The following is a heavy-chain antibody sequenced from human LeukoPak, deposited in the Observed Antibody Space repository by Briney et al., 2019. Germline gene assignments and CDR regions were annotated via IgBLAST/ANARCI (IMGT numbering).Heavy chain of an antibody. CDR3: VRGTGY. J-gene: IGHJ4*02. V-gene: IGHV3-64D*06. Sequence: GGSLRLACSVSGFTFSTDVMHWVRQAPGKGLEYVSAISSNGDNTYYADSVKGRFTISRDNSKNTLYLQMSSLRADDTAVYYCVRGTGYWGQGTLVTVSS. CDR1: GFTFSTDV. CDR2: ISSNGDNT.